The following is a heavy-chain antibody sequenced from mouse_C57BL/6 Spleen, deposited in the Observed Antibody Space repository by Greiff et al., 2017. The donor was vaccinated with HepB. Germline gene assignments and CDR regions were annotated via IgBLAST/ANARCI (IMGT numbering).Heavy chain of an antibody. CDR3: ARRVYDYDGGYAMDY. CDR1: GYTFTSYW. J-gene: IGHJ4*01. Sequence: QVQLQQPGAELVMPGASVKLSCKASGYTFTSYWMHWVKQRPGQGLEWIGEIDPSDSYTNYNQKFKGKSTLTVDKSSSTAYMQLSSLTSEDSAVYYCARRVYDYDGGYAMDYWGQGTSVTVSS. CDR2: IDPSDSYT. D-gene: IGHD2-4*01. V-gene: IGHV1-69*01.